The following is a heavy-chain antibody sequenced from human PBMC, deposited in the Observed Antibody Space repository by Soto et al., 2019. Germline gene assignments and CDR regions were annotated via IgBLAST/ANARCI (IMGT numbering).Heavy chain of an antibody. Sequence: SETLSLTCTVSGGSISSSSYYWGWIRQPPGKGLEWIGSIYYSGSTYYNPSLKSRVTTSVDTSKNQFSLKLSSVTAADTAVYYCARRGSSWYYGMDVWGQGTTVTVSS. D-gene: IGHD6-13*01. CDR2: IYYSGST. V-gene: IGHV4-39*01. CDR3: ARRGSSWYYGMDV. CDR1: GGSISSSSYY. J-gene: IGHJ6*02.